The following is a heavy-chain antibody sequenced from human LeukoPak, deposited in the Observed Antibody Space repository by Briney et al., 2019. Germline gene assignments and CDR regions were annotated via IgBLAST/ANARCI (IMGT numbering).Heavy chain of an antibody. CDR3: ARQKEDCSSTRCYPSHFDY. CDR1: GYSFTSYW. D-gene: IGHD2-2*01. CDR2: IYSGDSDT. V-gene: IGHV5-51*01. Sequence: GESLKISCKGSGYSFTSYWMGWGRQMPGKGLEWMGIIYSGDSDTRYSPSFQGQVTISADKSISTAYLQWSSLNASDTAMYYCARQKEDCSSTRCYPSHFDYWGQGTLVTVSS. J-gene: IGHJ4*02.